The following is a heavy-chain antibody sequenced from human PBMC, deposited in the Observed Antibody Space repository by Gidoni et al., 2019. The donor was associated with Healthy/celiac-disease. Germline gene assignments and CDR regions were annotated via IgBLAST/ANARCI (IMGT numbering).Heavy chain of an antibody. CDR1: GYSISSGYY. V-gene: IGHV4-38-2*01. CDR3: AAPRGYTGAFDI. Sequence: QVQLQESGPGLVKPSETLSLTCAVSGYSISSGYYWGWIRQPPGKGLEWIGSIYHSGSTYYNLSLKSRVTISVDTSKNQFSLKLSSVTAADTAVYYCAAPRGYTGAFDIWGQGTMVTVSS. J-gene: IGHJ3*02. CDR2: IYHSGST. D-gene: IGHD2-2*02.